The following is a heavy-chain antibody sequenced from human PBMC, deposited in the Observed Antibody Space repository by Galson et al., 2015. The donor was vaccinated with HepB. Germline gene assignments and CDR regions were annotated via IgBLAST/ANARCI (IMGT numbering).Heavy chain of an antibody. V-gene: IGHV1-3*04. CDR3: ARDPGVGY. CDR1: GYTFTSFP. D-gene: IGHD1-26*01. J-gene: IGHJ4*02. Sequence: SVKVSCKASGYTFTSFPMHWVRQAPGQRLEWMGWINTANGKTIYSQKFQGRITITRDTSATTGYMELSSLRSEDTAVYYCARDPGVGYWGQGTLVTVSS. CDR2: INTANGKT.